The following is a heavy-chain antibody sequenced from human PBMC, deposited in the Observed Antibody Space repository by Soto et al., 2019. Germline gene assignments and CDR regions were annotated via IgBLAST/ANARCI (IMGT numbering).Heavy chain of an antibody. CDR1: GFTISDYY. CDR2: TSGDRSYT. J-gene: IGHJ4*02. D-gene: IGHD1-26*01. V-gene: IGHV3-11*06. Sequence: PGGSLRLSCAASGFTISDYYMTWIRQAPGKGLEWVSYTSGDRSYTNYGDSVKGRFTISRDNAKNSLYLQMNSLRVEDTAVYYCARERVEMATIFDSWGRGTLVTGLL. CDR3: ARERVEMATIFDS.